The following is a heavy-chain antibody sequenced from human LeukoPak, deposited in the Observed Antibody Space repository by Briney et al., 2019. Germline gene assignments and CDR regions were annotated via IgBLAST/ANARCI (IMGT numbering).Heavy chain of an antibody. J-gene: IGHJ6*03. V-gene: IGHV1-69*06. CDR1: GGTFSSYA. CDR3: AREVFGEFPQPPSSYYYYYMDV. Sequence: SVKVSCKASGGTFSSYAISWVRQAPGQGLEWMGGIIPIFGTANYAQKFQGRVTITADKSTSIAYMELSSLRSEDTAVYYCAREVFGEFPQPPSSYYYYYMDVWGKGTTVTVSS. CDR2: IIPIFGTA. D-gene: IGHD3-10*02.